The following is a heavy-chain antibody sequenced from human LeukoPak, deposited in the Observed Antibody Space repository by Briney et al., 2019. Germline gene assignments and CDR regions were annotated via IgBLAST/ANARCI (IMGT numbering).Heavy chain of an antibody. CDR1: GFTFSTYW. CDR3: AKGLSRGGDAFDI. CDR2: ISGSGGST. V-gene: IGHV3-23*01. Sequence: GGSLRLSCAASGFTFSTYWMHWVRQAPGKGLVWVSGISGSGGSTYYADSVKGRFTISRDNSKNTLYLQMNSLRAEDTAVYYCAKGLSRGGDAFDIWGQGTMVTVSS. J-gene: IGHJ3*02.